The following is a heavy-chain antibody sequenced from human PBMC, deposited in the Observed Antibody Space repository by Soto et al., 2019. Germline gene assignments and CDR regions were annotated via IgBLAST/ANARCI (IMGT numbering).Heavy chain of an antibody. Sequence: GGSLRSSCSGSGVTFRFYAVHWVRHTSGKGLEWVTVISDDVIKTYYAYSVKGLFSVSIDYSTNMLLLQMMRLRSEDKAVYHCSRACKVXYYLDVWR. V-gene: IGHV3-30*14. CDR3: SRACKVXYYLDV. J-gene: IGHJ3*01. CDR2: ISDDVIKT. CDR1: GVTFRFYA. D-gene: IGHD3-22*01.